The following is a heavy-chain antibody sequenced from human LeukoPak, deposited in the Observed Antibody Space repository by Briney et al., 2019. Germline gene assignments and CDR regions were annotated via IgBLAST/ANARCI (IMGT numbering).Heavy chain of an antibody. D-gene: IGHD6-19*01. V-gene: IGHV3-30*04. CDR3: ARSYSSGWYGASYFDY. CDR2: ISYDGSNK. CDR1: GFTFSSYV. J-gene: IGHJ4*02. Sequence: PGGSLRLSCAASGFTFSSYVMHWVRQAPGKGLEWVAVISYDGSNKYYADSVKGRFTISRDNSKNTLYLQMNSLRAEDTAVYYCARSYSSGWYGASYFDYWGQGTLVTVSS.